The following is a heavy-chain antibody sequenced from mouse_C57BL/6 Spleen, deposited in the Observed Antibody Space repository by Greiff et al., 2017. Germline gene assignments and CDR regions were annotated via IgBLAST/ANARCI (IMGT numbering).Heavy chain of an antibody. J-gene: IGHJ4*01. CDR1: GFTFSDYG. D-gene: IGHD1-1*01. CDR2: ISSGSSTI. CDR3: ARSHYYGSSKNAMDY. V-gene: IGHV5-17*01. Sequence: VQLQQSGGGLVKPGGSLKLSCAASGFTFSDYGMHWVRQAPEKGLGWVAYISSGSSTIYYADTVKGRFTISRDNAKNTLFLQMTSLRSEDTAMYYCARSHYYGSSKNAMDYWGQGTSVTVSS.